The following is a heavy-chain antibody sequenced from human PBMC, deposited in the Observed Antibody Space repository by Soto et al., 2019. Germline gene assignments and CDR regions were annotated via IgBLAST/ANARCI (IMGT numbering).Heavy chain of an antibody. CDR1: EFTFSSYA. Sequence: GGSLRLSCAASEFTFSSYAMNWVRQAPGKGLEWVSSITGSGDSTYYADSVKGRLTISRDNFKSTLYLYMNSLRAEDTAIYYCAKGYCSGGTCYSNFDYWGQGILVTVSS. J-gene: IGHJ4*02. CDR2: ITGSGDST. V-gene: IGHV3-23*01. CDR3: AKGYCSGGTCYSNFDY. D-gene: IGHD2-15*01.